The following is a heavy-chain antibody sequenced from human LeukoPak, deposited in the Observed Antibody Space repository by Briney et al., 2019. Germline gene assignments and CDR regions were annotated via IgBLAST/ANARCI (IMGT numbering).Heavy chain of an antibody. J-gene: IGHJ4*02. CDR3: ARDKQAAFDY. D-gene: IGHD2-15*01. V-gene: IGHV3-21*01. CDR1: GFTFSSYS. CDR2: ISSSSSYI. Sequence: PGGSLRLSCAASGFTFSSYSMNWVRQAPGKGLEWVSSISSSSSYIYYADSVKGRFTISRDNAKNSLYLQMNSLRAEDTAVNYCARDKQAAFDYWGQGTLVTVSS.